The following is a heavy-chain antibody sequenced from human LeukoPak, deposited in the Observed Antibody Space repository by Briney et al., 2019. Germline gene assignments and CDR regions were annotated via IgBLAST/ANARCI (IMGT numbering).Heavy chain of an antibody. CDR3: ARGSSLWFGELLYHGMDV. J-gene: IGHJ6*02. V-gene: IGHV1-2*02. Sequence: ASVKVSCKASGYTFTGYYMHWVRQAPGQGLEWMGWINPNSGGTNYAQKFQGRVTMTRDTSISTAYMELSRLRSDDTAVYYCARGSSLWFGELLYHGMDVWGQGTTVTVSS. CDR2: INPNSGGT. CDR1: GYTFTGYY. D-gene: IGHD3-10*01.